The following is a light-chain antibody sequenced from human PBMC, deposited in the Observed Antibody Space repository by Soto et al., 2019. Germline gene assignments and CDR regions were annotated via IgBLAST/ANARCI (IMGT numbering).Light chain of an antibody. CDR1: QGISSY. CDR3: QQRHMWPIT. CDR2: AAS. Sequence: DIQMTQFPSTLSAFVGDRVTITCRASQGISSYLAWYQQKPGKAPKLLIYAASTLQSGVPSRFSGSGSGTDFTLTISSLEPEDSAVYYCQQRHMWPITFGQGTRLEIK. V-gene: IGKV1-9*01. J-gene: IGKJ5*01.